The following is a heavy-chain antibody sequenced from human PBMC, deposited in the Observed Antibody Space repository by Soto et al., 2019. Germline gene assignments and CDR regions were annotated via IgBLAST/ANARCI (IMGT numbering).Heavy chain of an antibody. Sequence: ESGGGLVQPGGSLRLSCTASGFTFSSYWMTWVRQAPGKGLEWVANIKEDGSEKKYVDSVKGRFTISRDNAKNSLYLQMNSLRAEDTAVYYCARDQWAALKDYWGQGTLVTVSS. D-gene: IGHD1-26*01. V-gene: IGHV3-7*01. CDR3: ARDQWAALKDY. CDR2: IKEDGSEK. CDR1: GFTFSSYW. J-gene: IGHJ4*02.